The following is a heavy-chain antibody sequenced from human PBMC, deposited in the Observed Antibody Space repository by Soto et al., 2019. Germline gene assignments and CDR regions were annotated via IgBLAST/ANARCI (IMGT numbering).Heavy chain of an antibody. CDR3: ARDPLEVRVGHFYFDY. CDR2: ISYDGSNK. D-gene: IGHD1-26*01. Sequence: QVQLVESGGGVVQPGRSLRLSCAASGFTFSSYAMHWVRQAPGKGLEWVAVISYDGSNKYYADSVKGRFTISRDNSKNTLYLQMNSLRAEDTAVYYCARDPLEVRVGHFYFDYWGQGTLVTVSS. J-gene: IGHJ4*02. CDR1: GFTFSSYA. V-gene: IGHV3-30-3*01.